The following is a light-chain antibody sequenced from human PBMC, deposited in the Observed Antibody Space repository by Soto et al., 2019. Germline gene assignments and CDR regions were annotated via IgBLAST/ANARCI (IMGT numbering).Light chain of an antibody. V-gene: IGKV3-20*01. Sequence: DIVMTQSPATLSVSPGERATLSCRASQSVSSNLAWYQQKPGQAPRLLISGASTRATGIPDRFSGSGSGTDFTLTIRRLEPEDFAVYYCQQYGSSPLTFGGGTKVDIK. CDR1: QSVSSN. J-gene: IGKJ4*01. CDR3: QQYGSSPLT. CDR2: GAS.